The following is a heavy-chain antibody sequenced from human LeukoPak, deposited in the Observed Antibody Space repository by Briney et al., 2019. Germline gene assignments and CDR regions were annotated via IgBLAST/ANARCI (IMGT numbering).Heavy chain of an antibody. J-gene: IGHJ4*02. Sequence: ASVKVSCKASGYTFTSYAVNWVRQAPGQGLEWMGWVNTNTGNPTYAQGFTGRFVFSLDTSVSTAYLQISSLKAEDTAVYYCARPMPPLYDYVWGSYRSFDYWGQGTLVTVSS. CDR1: GYTFTSYA. D-gene: IGHD3-16*02. CDR3: ARPMPPLYDYVWGSYRSFDY. V-gene: IGHV7-4-1*02. CDR2: VNTNTGNP.